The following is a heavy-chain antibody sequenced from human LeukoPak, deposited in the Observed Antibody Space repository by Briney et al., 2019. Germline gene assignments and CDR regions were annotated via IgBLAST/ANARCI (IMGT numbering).Heavy chain of an antibody. CDR2: IYYSGST. CDR3: AALQCSSTTCYIRWFDP. J-gene: IGHJ5*02. V-gene: IGHV4-39*07. Sequence: TSETLSLTCTVSGGTISSSSYYWGWIRQPPGKGLEWIGSIYYSGSTYYNPSLKSRVTISVDTSKNQFSLKLSSVTAADTAVYYCAALQCSSTTCYIRWFDPWGQGTLVTVSS. CDR1: GGTISSSSYY. D-gene: IGHD2-2*02.